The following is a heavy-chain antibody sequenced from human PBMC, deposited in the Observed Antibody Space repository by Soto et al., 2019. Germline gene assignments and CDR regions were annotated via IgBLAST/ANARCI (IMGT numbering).Heavy chain of an antibody. D-gene: IGHD2-8*01. V-gene: IGHV3-48*02. Sequence: EVQLVESGGGLVQPGGSLRLSCAASGFTFSSYSINWDRQAPGKGLEWFSYITSDSSTISYADSVKGRFTVSRDNAKNSLYLQMNGLRDEDTAVYYCARVGRGVYGMDVWGQGTSVTVSS. CDR1: GFTFSSYS. CDR2: ITSDSSTI. CDR3: ARVGRGVYGMDV. J-gene: IGHJ6*02.